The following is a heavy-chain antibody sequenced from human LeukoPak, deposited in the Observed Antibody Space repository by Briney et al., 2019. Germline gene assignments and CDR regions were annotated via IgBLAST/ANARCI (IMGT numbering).Heavy chain of an antibody. V-gene: IGHV3-21*01. CDR1: GFTFSSYS. CDR2: ISSSSSYI. CDR3: ARSLSYGSGNIGAFDI. J-gene: IGHJ3*02. Sequence: GGSLRLSCAASGFTFSSYSMNWVRRAPGKGLEWVSSISSSSSYIYYADSVKGRFTISRDNAKNSLYLQMNSLRAEDTAVYYCARSLSYGSGNIGAFDIWGQGTMVTVSS. D-gene: IGHD3-10*01.